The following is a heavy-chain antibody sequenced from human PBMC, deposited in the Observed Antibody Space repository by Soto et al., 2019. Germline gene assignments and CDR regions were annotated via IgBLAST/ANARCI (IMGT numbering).Heavy chain of an antibody. CDR3: ATFSYSNYYFDY. Sequence: SETLSLTCTVSGCSISSYYLSWIRQPPGKGLEWIGYIYYSGSTNYNPSLKSRVTISVDTSKNQFSLKLSSVTAADTAVYYCATFSYSNYYFDYWGQETLVTVSS. CDR1: GCSISSYY. CDR2: IYYSGST. J-gene: IGHJ4*02. D-gene: IGHD4-4*01. V-gene: IGHV4-59*08.